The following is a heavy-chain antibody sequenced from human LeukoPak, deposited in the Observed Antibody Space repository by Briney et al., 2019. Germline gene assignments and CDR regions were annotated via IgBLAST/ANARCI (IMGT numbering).Heavy chain of an antibody. Sequence: GESLKISCRGSGYNFPRSWIAWVRQIPGEGLEWMGIIYPVDSDTRYSPSFQGQVSISVDKSTSTAYLQWSSLKASDTAMYFCARVEMATLLSYFYYYMDVWGKGTTVTVSS. CDR2: IYPVDSDT. J-gene: IGHJ6*03. CDR1: GYNFPRSW. V-gene: IGHV5-51*01. CDR3: ARVEMATLLSYFYYYMDV. D-gene: IGHD5-24*01.